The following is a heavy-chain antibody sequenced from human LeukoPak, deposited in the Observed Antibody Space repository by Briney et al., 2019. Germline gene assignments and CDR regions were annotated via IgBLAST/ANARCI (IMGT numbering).Heavy chain of an antibody. CDR3: ARDAVVGALAFDY. Sequence: GRSLRLSCAASGFTFGSYAMHWVRQAPGKGLEWVAVISYDGSNKYYADSVKGRLTISRDNSKNTLYLQMNSLRAEDTAVYYCARDAVVGALAFDYWGQGTLVTVSS. D-gene: IGHD2-15*01. CDR2: ISYDGSNK. CDR1: GFTFGSYA. J-gene: IGHJ4*02. V-gene: IGHV3-30-3*01.